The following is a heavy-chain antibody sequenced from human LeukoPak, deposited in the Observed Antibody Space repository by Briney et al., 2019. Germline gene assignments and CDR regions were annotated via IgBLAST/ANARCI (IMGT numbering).Heavy chain of an antibody. CDR2: ISYDGSNK. Sequence: GGSLRLSCVASGFEFYEYPMMWVRQAPGKALEWVAVISYDGSNKYYADSVKGRFTISRDNSKNTLYLQMNSLRAEDTAVYYCARERGSSGWYPDYWGQGTLVTVSS. CDR3: ARERGSSGWYPDY. J-gene: IGHJ4*02. CDR1: GFEFYEYP. V-gene: IGHV3-30-3*01. D-gene: IGHD6-19*01.